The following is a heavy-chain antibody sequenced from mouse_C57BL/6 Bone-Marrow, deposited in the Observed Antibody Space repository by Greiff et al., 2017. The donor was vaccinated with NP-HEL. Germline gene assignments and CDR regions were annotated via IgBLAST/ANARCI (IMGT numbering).Heavy chain of an antibody. CDR3: ARHGNYGY. J-gene: IGHJ2*01. CDR2: ISSGGSYT. Sequence: DVMLVESGGDLVKPGGSLKLSCAASGFTFSSYGMSWVRQTPDKRLEWVATISSGGSYTYYPDSVKGRFTISRDNAKNTLYLQMSSLKSEDTAMYYCARHGNYGYWGQGTTLTVSS. V-gene: IGHV5-6*02. CDR1: GFTFSSYG. D-gene: IGHD2-1*01.